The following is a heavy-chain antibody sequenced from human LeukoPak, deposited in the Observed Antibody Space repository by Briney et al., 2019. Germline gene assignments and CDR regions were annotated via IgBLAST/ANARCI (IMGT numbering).Heavy chain of an antibody. D-gene: IGHD3-10*01. J-gene: IGHJ4*02. V-gene: IGHV1-69*13. Sequence: AVTVSYKSSGGTLSIYAISWVRQARGQGREWMGGIIPIFGTANYPQKFQGRVTITADESTSTAYMELSSLRSEDTAVYYCARVLSPGSGSYYNFGYWGQGTLVTVSS. CDR1: GGTLSIYA. CDR3: ARVLSPGSGSYYNFGY. CDR2: IIPIFGTA.